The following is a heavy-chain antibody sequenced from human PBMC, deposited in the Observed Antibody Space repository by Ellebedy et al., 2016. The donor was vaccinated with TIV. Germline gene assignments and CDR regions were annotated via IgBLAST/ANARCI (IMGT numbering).Heavy chain of an antibody. J-gene: IGHJ6*02. CDR2: INPIGGST. D-gene: IGHD1-14*01. CDR3: AEGAGYNLDV. Sequence: AASVKVSCKASGYIFTDYYMHWVRQAPGQGLEWMGIINPIGGSTIYAQKFQGRVTMTRDTSTSTVHLELSSLTSEDTAVYYCAEGAGYNLDVWGQGSTVTVSS. CDR1: GYIFTDYY. V-gene: IGHV1-46*01.